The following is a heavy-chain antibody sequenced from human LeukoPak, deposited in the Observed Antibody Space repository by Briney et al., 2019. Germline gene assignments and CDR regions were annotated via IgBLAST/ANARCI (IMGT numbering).Heavy chain of an antibody. Sequence: GASVKVSCKASGGTFSSYAISWVRQAPGQGLEWMGGIIPIFGTANYAQKFQGRVTITADKSTSTAYMELSSLRSEDTAVYYCAREHDSSGYCSFSYWGQGTLVTVSS. CDR2: IIPIFGTA. V-gene: IGHV1-69*06. CDR1: GGTFSSYA. CDR3: AREHDSSGYCSFSY. J-gene: IGHJ4*02. D-gene: IGHD3-22*01.